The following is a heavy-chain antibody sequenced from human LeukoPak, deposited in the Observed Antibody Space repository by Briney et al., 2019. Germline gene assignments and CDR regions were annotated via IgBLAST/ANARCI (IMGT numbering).Heavy chain of an antibody. CDR2: IIPILGIA. J-gene: IGHJ4*02. Sequence: SVKVSCKASGGTFSSYAISWVRQAPGQGLEWMGRIIPILGIANYAQKFQGRVTITADKSTSTAYMELSSLRSEDTAVYYCARGSSGWYIDYWGQGTLVTVSS. CDR1: GGTFSSYA. V-gene: IGHV1-69*04. D-gene: IGHD6-19*01. CDR3: ARGSSGWYIDY.